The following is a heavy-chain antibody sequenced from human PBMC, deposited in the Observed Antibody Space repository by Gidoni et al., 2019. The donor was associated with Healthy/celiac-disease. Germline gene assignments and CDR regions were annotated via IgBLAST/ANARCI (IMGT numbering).Heavy chain of an antibody. V-gene: IGHV3-23*01. D-gene: IGHD3-9*01. Sequence: EVQLLESGGGLVQPGGSLRLSCAASGFTFSSYAMSWVRQAPGKGLEWVSAISGSGGSTYYADSVKGRFTISRDNSKNTLYLQMNSLGAEDTAVYYCANSMYYDILTGYYGLDYWGQGTLVTVSS. CDR1: GFTFSSYA. J-gene: IGHJ4*02. CDR3: ANSMYYDILTGYYGLDY. CDR2: ISGSGGST.